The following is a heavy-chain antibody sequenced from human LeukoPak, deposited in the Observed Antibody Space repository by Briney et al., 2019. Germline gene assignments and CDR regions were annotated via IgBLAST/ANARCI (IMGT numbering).Heavy chain of an antibody. CDR3: AKDGDTGDGSNYYYGMDV. Sequence: PGGPLRLCCAASGFTFSSYAMSWVRQAPGKGLEWDSAISGSGGSTYYADSVKGRFTTSRDNSKNTLYLQMNSLRAEDTAVYYCAKDGDTGDGSNYYYGMDVWGQGTTVTVSS. D-gene: IGHD5-24*01. CDR1: GFTFSSYA. J-gene: IGHJ6*02. CDR2: ISGSGGST. V-gene: IGHV3-23*01.